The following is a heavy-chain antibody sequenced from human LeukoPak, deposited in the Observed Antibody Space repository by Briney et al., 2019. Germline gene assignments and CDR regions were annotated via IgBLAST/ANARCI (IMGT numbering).Heavy chain of an antibody. J-gene: IGHJ4*02. Sequence: SETLSLTCTVSGGSISSYYWSWIRQPPGKGLEWIGYIYYSGSTNYNPSLKSRVTISVDTSKNQFSLKLSSVTAADTAVYYCAREYQLFFDYWGQGTLVTVSS. D-gene: IGHD2-2*01. CDR2: IYYSGST. CDR1: GGSISSYY. CDR3: AREYQLFFDY. V-gene: IGHV4-59*12.